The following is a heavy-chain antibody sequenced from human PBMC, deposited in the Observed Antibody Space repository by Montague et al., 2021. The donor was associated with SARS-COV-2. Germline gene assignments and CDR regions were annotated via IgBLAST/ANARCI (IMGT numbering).Heavy chain of an antibody. Sequence: TLSLTCTVSGGSISSGGYYWSWIRQHPGKGLEWIGYIYYSGSTYYNPSLKSRVTISVDASKNQFSLKLSSVTAADTAVYYCATESLGYCSSTSCYGPHYGIDVWGQGTTVTVSS. CDR3: ATESLGYCSSTSCYGPHYGIDV. CDR2: IYYSGST. CDR1: GGSISSGGYY. V-gene: IGHV4-31*03. J-gene: IGHJ6*02. D-gene: IGHD2-2*01.